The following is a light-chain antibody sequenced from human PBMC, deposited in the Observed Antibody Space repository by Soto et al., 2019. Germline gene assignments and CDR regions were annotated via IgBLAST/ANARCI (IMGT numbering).Light chain of an antibody. V-gene: IGKV3-20*01. CDR1: QSVTSSY. Sequence: ESVLTQSPGTLSLSPGARATLSCRASQSVTSSYLAWYQQKPGQAPRLLIYGASSRATGIPDRFSGSGSGTDFTLTSSRLEPEDFAVYFCQQYGSSPRTFGQGTKVEIK. J-gene: IGKJ1*01. CDR2: GAS. CDR3: QQYGSSPRT.